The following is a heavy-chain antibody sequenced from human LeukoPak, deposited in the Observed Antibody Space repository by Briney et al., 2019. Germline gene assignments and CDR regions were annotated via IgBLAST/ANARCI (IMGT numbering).Heavy chain of an antibody. V-gene: IGHV4-39*07. D-gene: IGHD3-16*02. CDR2: IYYSGST. Sequence: SETLSLTCTVSGGSISSSSYYWGWIRQPPGKGLEWIGSIYYSGSTYYNPSLKSRVTISVDTSKNQFSLKLSSVTAADTAVYYCAREYLGIWGSYRRPYYFDYWGQGTLVTVSS. CDR3: AREYLGIWGSYRRPYYFDY. CDR1: GGSISSSSYY. J-gene: IGHJ4*02.